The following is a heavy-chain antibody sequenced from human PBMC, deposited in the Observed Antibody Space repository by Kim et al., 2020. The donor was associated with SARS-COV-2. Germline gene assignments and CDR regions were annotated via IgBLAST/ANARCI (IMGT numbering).Heavy chain of an antibody. V-gene: IGHV4-34*01. Sequence: RKSRVTISVDTSKNQFALKLSSVTAADTAVYYCARGVGTMIVVVSIWFDPWGQGTLVTVSS. D-gene: IGHD3-22*01. J-gene: IGHJ5*02. CDR3: ARGVGTMIVVVSIWFDP.